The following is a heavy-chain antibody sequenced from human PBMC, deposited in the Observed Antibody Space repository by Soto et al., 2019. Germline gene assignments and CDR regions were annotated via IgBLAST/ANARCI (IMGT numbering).Heavy chain of an antibody. CDR1: GGPISSGDYH. CDR2: IYHSGST. Sequence: SETLSLTCTVSGGPISSGDYHWSWIRQPPGTGLEWIASIYHSGSTYYNPSLKSRLTISVDTSKNQFSLNLSSMTAADTAVYFCARRQRSDGYKAFGSSGQGTLVTVS. CDR3: ARRQRSDGYKAFGS. D-gene: IGHD2-15*01. J-gene: IGHJ4*02. V-gene: IGHV4-30-4*01.